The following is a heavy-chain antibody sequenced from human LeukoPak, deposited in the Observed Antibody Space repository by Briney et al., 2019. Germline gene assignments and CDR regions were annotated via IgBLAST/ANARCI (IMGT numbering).Heavy chain of an antibody. J-gene: IGHJ3*02. CDR3: AKSNGYGLVDI. D-gene: IGHD3-10*01. CDR1: GGSFSRYY. CDR2: IFYSGST. Sequence: PSETLSLTCAVNGGSFSRYYWSWIRQPPGKGLEWIGNIFYSGSTYYSPSLKSRVTISLDTSRNQFSLKLNSVTAADTAVYYCAKSNGYGLVDIWGQGTMVTVSS. V-gene: IGHV4-34*12.